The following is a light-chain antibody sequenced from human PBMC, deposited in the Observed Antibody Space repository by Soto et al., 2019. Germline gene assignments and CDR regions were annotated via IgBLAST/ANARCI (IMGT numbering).Light chain of an antibody. J-gene: IGKJ5*01. CDR3: QHYNTYST. CDR1: QSISSY. V-gene: IGKV1-5*01. CDR2: DAS. Sequence: IQMTQSPSALSASLGYLVTITCRASQSISSYLNWYQQKPGKAPNPLIYDASSLKSGVPARFSGSGSGTEFTLTTSSLQPDDFATYYCQHYNTYSTFGQGTRLEIK.